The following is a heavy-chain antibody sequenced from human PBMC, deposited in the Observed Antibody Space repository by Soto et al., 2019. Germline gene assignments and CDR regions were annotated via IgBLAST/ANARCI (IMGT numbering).Heavy chain of an antibody. J-gene: IGHJ4*02. V-gene: IGHV3-21*01. CDR3: ARAEDIVLVPAADNDY. Sequence: GGSLRLSCAASGFPFSSYSMNWVRQAPGKGLEWVSSISSSSSYIYYADSVKGRFTISRDNAKNSLYLQMNSLRAEDAAVYYCARAEDIVLVPAADNDYWGLGT. CDR1: GFPFSSYS. D-gene: IGHD2-2*01. CDR2: ISSSSSYI.